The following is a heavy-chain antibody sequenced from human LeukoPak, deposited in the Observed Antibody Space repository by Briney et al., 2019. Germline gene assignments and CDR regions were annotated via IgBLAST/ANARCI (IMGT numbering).Heavy chain of an antibody. J-gene: IGHJ4*02. Sequence: GGSLRLSCAASGFTFSSYAMSWVRQAPGKGLEWVSAISGSGGSTYYADSVKGRFTISRDNSKKTLYLQMNSLRAVDTAVYYCAKEDYYDSSGYSVYFDYWGQGTLVTVSS. CDR3: AKEDYYDSSGYSVYFDY. V-gene: IGHV3-23*01. CDR2: ISGSGGST. CDR1: GFTFSSYA. D-gene: IGHD3-22*01.